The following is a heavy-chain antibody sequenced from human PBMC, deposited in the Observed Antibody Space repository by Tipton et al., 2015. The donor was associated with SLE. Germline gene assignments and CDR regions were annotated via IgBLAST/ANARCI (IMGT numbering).Heavy chain of an antibody. D-gene: IGHD3-16*01. CDR1: GGSISSYY. V-gene: IGHV4-59*08. CDR2: IYYSGST. Sequence: TLSLTCTVSGGSISSYYWSWIRQPPGKGLEWIGYIYYSGSTNYNPPLKSRVTISVDTSKNQFSLKLSSVTAADTAVYYCARGGWFDPWGQGTLVTVSS. CDR3: ARGGWFDP. J-gene: IGHJ5*02.